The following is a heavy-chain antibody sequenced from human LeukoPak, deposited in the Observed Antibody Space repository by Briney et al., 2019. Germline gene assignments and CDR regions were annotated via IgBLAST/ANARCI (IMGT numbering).Heavy chain of an antibody. CDR2: INPNSGGT. D-gene: IGHD3-16*01. Sequence: GASVKVSCKASGYTFTGYYMHWVRQAPGQGLEWMGWINPNSGGTNYAQKFQGRVTMTRDTSISTAYMELSRLRSDDTAVYYCARPIYDYVWGSGLEYWGQGTLVTVSS. CDR1: GYTFTGYY. J-gene: IGHJ4*02. V-gene: IGHV1-2*02. CDR3: ARPIYDYVWGSGLEY.